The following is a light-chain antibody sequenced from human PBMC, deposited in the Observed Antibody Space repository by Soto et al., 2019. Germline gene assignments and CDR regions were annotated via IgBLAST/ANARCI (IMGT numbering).Light chain of an antibody. CDR2: GVS. CDR1: QSVSSN. Sequence: DIVMTQSPATLSLSPGERATLSCRASQSVSSNLAWYQQKPGQAPRLLIYGVSSRATGIPDRFSGSGSGTDFTLTISRLEPEDFAVFYCQQYGSSLPWTFGQGTKVHI. J-gene: IGKJ1*01. CDR3: QQYGSSLPWT. V-gene: IGKV3-20*01.